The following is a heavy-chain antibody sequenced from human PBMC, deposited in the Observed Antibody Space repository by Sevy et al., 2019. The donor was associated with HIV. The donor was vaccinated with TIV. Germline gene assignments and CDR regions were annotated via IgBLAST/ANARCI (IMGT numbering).Heavy chain of an antibody. CDR1: GFSLNSFW. Sequence: GGSLRLSCAASGFSLNSFWMNWVRQTPGKGLEWVANINQNGSVTYYVNSLKGRFTISRDNARNFLFPQMTRQGAEDTARYYCVRAVAADGSFWGQGTLVTVSS. V-gene: IGHV3-7*01. J-gene: IGHJ4*02. CDR3: VRAVAADGSF. D-gene: IGHD6-13*01. CDR2: INQNGSVT.